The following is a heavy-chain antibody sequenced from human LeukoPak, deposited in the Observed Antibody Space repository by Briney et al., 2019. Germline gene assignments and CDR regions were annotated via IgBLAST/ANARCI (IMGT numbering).Heavy chain of an antibody. V-gene: IGHV1-2*02. CDR2: INPNSGGT. CDR1: GYTFTGYY. Sequence: ASVKVSCKASGYTFTGYYMHWVRQAPGQGLEWMGWINPNSGGTNYAQKFQGRVTMTRDTSISTAYMELGRLRSDDTAVYYCARWGYYYDSSGYGRLIDYWGQGTLVTVSS. CDR3: ARWGYYYDSSGYGRLIDY. D-gene: IGHD3-22*01. J-gene: IGHJ4*02.